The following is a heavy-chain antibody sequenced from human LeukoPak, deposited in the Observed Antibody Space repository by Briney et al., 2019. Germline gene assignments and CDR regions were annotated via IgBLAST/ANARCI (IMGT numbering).Heavy chain of an antibody. CDR3: ARENTDHPYYDF. CDR1: GGSISSYY. D-gene: IGHD1-14*01. CDR2: IYTSGST. Sequence: SETLSLTCSVSGGSISSYYWSWIRQPAGKGLEWIGRIYTSGSTKYNPSLKSRVTMSVDTYKNEFSQTLNSVTAADTAVYYCARENTDHPYYDFWGQGTLVTVSS. J-gene: IGHJ4*02. V-gene: IGHV4-4*07.